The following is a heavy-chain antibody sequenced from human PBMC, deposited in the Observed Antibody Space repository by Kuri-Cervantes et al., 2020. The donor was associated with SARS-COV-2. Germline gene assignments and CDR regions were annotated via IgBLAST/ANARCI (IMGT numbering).Heavy chain of an antibody. V-gene: IGHV6-1*01. CDR3: ARAMYYYDSSGYYINYYGMDV. CDR2: TYYRSKWYN. D-gene: IGHD3-22*01. J-gene: IGHJ6*02. Sequence: SQTLSLTCAISGDSVSSNSAAWNWIRQSPSRGLEWLGRTYYRSKWYNDYAVSVKSRIIINPDTSKNQFSLQLNSVTPEDTAVYYCARAMYYYDSSGYYINYYGMDVWGQGTTVTVSS. CDR1: GDSVSSNSAA.